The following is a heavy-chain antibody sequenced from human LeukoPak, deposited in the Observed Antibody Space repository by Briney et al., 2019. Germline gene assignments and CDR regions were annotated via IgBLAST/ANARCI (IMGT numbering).Heavy chain of an antibody. CDR2: IRYDGSNK. CDR1: GFTFSSYG. D-gene: IGHD3-10*01. V-gene: IGHV3-30*02. Sequence: GGSLRLSCAASGFTFSSYGMHWVRQAPGKGLGWVAFIRYDGSNKYYADSVKGRFTISRDNSKNTLYLQMNSLRAEDTAVYYCARDHRGSGSRYYYYYMDVWGKGTTVTISS. CDR3: ARDHRGSGSRYYYYYMDV. J-gene: IGHJ6*03.